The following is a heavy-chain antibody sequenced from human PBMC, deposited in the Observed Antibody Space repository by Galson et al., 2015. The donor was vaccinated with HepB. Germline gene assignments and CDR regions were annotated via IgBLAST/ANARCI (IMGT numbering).Heavy chain of an antibody. CDR2: IRSKAYGGTT. CDR3: TRGCGVRGVIIYWFDP. V-gene: IGHV3-49*04. J-gene: IGHJ5*02. CDR1: GFTFGDYA. Sequence: SLRLSCAASGFTFGDYAMSWVRQAPGKGLEWVGFIRSKAYGGTTEYAASVKGRFTISRDDSKSIAYLQMNSLKTEDTAVYYCTRGCGVRGVIIYWFDPWGQGTLVTVSS. D-gene: IGHD3-10*01.